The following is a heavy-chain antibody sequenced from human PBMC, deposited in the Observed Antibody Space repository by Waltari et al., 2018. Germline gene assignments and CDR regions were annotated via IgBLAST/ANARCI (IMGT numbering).Heavy chain of an antibody. Sequence: QVQLQEWGPGLVKPSETLSLTCTVSGGSISSYYWSWIRQPPGKGLEWIGYIYYSGSTNYNPSLKSRVTISVDTSKNQFSLKLSSVTAADTAVYYCARDVLDWNYGQAYYYMDVWGKGTTVTISS. D-gene: IGHD1-7*01. CDR2: IYYSGST. V-gene: IGHV4-59*01. J-gene: IGHJ6*03. CDR1: GGSISSYY. CDR3: ARDVLDWNYGQAYYYMDV.